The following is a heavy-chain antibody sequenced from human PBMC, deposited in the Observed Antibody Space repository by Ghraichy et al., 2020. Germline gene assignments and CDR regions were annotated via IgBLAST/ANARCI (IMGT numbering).Heavy chain of an antibody. CDR3: ARAMDYYDSSGYKALDI. D-gene: IGHD3-22*01. CDR2: ISAYNGNT. Sequence: ASVKVSCKASGYTFTSYGISWVRQAPGQGLEWMGWISAYNGNTNYAQKLQGRVTMTTDTSTSTAYMELRSLRSDDTAVYYCARAMDYYDSSGYKALDIWGQGTMVTVSS. V-gene: IGHV1-18*01. CDR1: GYTFTSYG. J-gene: IGHJ3*02.